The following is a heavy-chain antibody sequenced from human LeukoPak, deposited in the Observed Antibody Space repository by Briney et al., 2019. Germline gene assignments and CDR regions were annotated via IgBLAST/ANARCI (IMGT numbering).Heavy chain of an antibody. CDR3: ARDMNWNFDY. D-gene: IGHD1-1*01. CDR1: GDSVSSNSAA. CDR2: TYYRSKWYY. J-gene: IGHJ4*02. Sequence: SQTPSLTCAISGDSVSSNSAAWNWIRQSPSRGLEWLGRTYYRSKWYYDYAVSVKSRVNINGDTSKNQFSLHLNSVTPEDTAVYYCARDMNWNFDYWGQGTLVTVSS. V-gene: IGHV6-1*01.